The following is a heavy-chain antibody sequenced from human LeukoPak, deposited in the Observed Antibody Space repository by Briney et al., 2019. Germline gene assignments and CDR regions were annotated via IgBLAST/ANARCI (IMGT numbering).Heavy chain of an antibody. D-gene: IGHD2-2*01. CDR3: AKSIVVVPAAMGI. CDR2: INAGNGNT. CDR1: GYTFTSYA. J-gene: IGHJ3*02. Sequence: ASVKVSCKASGYTFTSYAMHWVRQAPGQRLEWMGWINAGNGNTKYSQKFQGRVTITRDTSASTAYMELSSLRSEDTAVYYCAKSIVVVPAAMGIWGQGTMVAVSS. V-gene: IGHV1-3*01.